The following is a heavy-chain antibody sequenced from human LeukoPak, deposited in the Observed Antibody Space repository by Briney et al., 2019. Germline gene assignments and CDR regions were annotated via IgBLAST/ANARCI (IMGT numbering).Heavy chain of an antibody. CDR2: IYHSGST. V-gene: IGHV4-38-2*01. D-gene: IGHD3-3*01. Sequence: PSETLSLTCAVSGYSISSGYYWGWIRQPPGKGLEWIGSIYHSGSTYYNPSLKSRVTISVDTSKNQFSLKLSSVTAADTAVYYCARAKGLYYDLWSGHHNFDYWGQGTLVTVSS. J-gene: IGHJ4*02. CDR1: GYSISSGYY. CDR3: ARAKGLYYDLWSGHHNFDY.